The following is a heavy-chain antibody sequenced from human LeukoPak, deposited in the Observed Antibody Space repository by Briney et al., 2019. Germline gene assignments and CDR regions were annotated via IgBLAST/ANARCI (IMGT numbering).Heavy chain of an antibody. D-gene: IGHD7-27*01. Sequence: GGSLRLSCAASGFTFSSYSMNWVRQAPGKGLEWVSYISTSGNYIYYSDSVKGRFTISRDNSKNTLYVQMNSLRAEDTAVYYCAKDLDWGSLLNLGVLDYWGQGTLVTVSS. CDR1: GFTFSSYS. CDR3: AKDLDWGSLLNLGVLDY. J-gene: IGHJ4*02. CDR2: ISTSGNYI. V-gene: IGHV3-21*04.